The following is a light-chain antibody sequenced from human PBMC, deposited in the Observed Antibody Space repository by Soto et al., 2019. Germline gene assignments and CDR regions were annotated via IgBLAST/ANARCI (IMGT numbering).Light chain of an antibody. CDR1: HDIGNY. J-gene: IGKJ3*01. CDR3: QRYENLPRFI. CDR2: YAS. Sequence: DIQMTQSPSSLSASVGDRVTITCLASHDIGNYLNWYQQKPGKAPKLLIYYASNLETGVSSRFSGTGSGRDFTFSISSQQPEDIAAYFCQRYENLPRFIFGPGTKVDIK. V-gene: IGKV1-33*01.